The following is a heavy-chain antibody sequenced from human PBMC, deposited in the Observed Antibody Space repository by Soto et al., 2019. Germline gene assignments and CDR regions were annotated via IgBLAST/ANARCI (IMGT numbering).Heavy chain of an antibody. D-gene: IGHD4-17*01. J-gene: IGHJ4*02. CDR1: GFTFSSYG. V-gene: IGHV3-30*18. CDR2: ISYDGSNK. CDR3: AKDGYGGNSDFDY. Sequence: GGSLRLSCAASGFTFSSYGMHWVRQAPGKGLEWVAVISYDGSNKYYADSVKGRFTISRDNSKNTLYLQMNSLRAEDTAVYYCAKDGYGGNSDFDYWGQGTLVTVSS.